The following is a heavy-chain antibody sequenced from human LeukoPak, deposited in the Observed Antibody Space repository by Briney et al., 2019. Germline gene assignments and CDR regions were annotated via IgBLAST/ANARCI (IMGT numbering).Heavy chain of an antibody. CDR2: IYYSGST. Sequence: SETLSLTCTVSGGSISSGDYYWSWIRQPPGKGLEWIGYIYYSGSTNYNPSLKSRVTISVDTSKNQFSLKLRSVTAADTAVYYCARGVGCGGDCYYLDYWGQGTLVTVSS. V-gene: IGHV4-30-4*01. J-gene: IGHJ4*02. D-gene: IGHD2-21*01. CDR3: ARGVGCGGDCYYLDY. CDR1: GGSISSGDYY.